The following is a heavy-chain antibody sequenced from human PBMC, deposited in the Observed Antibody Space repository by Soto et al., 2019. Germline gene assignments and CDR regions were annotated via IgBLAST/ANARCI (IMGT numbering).Heavy chain of an antibody. Sequence: GGSLRLSCAASGFTFDDYAMHWVRQAPGKGLEWVSGISWNSGSIGYADSVKGRFTISRDNAKNSLYLQMNSLRAEDTALYYCAKEYSSGWAPNHFDYWGQGTLVTVSS. D-gene: IGHD6-19*01. J-gene: IGHJ4*02. CDR3: AKEYSSGWAPNHFDY. V-gene: IGHV3-9*01. CDR1: GFTFDDYA. CDR2: ISWNSGSI.